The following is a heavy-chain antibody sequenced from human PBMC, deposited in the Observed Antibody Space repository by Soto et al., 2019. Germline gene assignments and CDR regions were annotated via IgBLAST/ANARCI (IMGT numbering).Heavy chain of an antibody. D-gene: IGHD3-22*01. CDR2: IYHGGST. V-gene: IGHV4-30-2*01. CDR3: ARGGAGSGYYLFDS. J-gene: IGHJ4*02. Sequence: PSETLSLTCGVSGGSISSGGYSWTWIRQPPGKGLEWIGYIYHGGSTYYSPSLKSRVTISLDRSKNQFSLELRSVTAADTAVYYCARGGAGSGYYLFDSWGQGTLVTAPQ. CDR1: GGSISSGGYS.